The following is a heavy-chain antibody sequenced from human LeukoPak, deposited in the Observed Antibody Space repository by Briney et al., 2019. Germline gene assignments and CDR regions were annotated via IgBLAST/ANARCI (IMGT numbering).Heavy chain of an antibody. J-gene: IGHJ4*02. D-gene: IGHD1-26*01. Sequence: GASVKVSCKASGYTFTSYDINWVRQATGQGLEWMGWMNPNSGNTGYAQKFQGRVTMTRNTSISTAYMELRSLRSDDTAVYYCARQSGSYYGRPDYWGQGTLVTVSS. CDR2: MNPNSGNT. V-gene: IGHV1-8*01. CDR3: ARQSGSYYGRPDY. CDR1: GYTFTSYD.